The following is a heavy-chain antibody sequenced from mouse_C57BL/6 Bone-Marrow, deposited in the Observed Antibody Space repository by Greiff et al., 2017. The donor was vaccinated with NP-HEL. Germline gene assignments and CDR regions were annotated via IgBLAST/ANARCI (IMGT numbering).Heavy chain of an antibody. Sequence: VQLQQSGAELARPGASVKLSCKASCYTFTSYGISWVKQRTGQGLEWIGEIYPRSGNTYYNEKFKGKATLTADKSSSTAYMELRSLTSEDSAVYFCARMEYYGSSSYWYFDVWGTGTTVTVSS. CDR3: ARMEYYGSSSYWYFDV. V-gene: IGHV1-81*01. CDR2: IYPRSGNT. D-gene: IGHD1-1*01. J-gene: IGHJ1*03. CDR1: CYTFTSYG.